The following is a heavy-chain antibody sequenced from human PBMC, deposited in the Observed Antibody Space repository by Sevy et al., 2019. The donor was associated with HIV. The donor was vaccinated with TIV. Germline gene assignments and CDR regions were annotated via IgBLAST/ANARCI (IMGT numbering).Heavy chain of an antibody. D-gene: IGHD3-10*01. V-gene: IGHV1-18*01. J-gene: IGHJ4*02. CDR3: ARDHQSITMVQGVIITTGGY. CDR2: ISAYNGNT. Sequence: ASVKVSCKASGYTFTSYGISWVRQAPGQGLEWMGWISAYNGNTNYAQKLQGRVTMTTDTSTSTAYMELRSLRSDDTAVYYFARDHQSITMVQGVIITTGGYWGQGTLVTVSS. CDR1: GYTFTSYG.